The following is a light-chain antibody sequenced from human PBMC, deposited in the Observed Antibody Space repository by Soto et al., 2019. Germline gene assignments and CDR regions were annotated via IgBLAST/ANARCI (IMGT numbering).Light chain of an antibody. CDR2: DNN. CDR3: GTWDSRLSAVV. V-gene: IGLV1-51*01. Sequence: QSVLTQPPSVSAAPGQKVTIYCPGSSSNIGNNYVSCYQQLPGTAPKLLIYDNNKRPSGIPDRFSGSKSGTSATLGITGLQTGDEADYYCGTWDSRLSAVVFGGGTKLAVL. CDR1: SSNIGNNY. J-gene: IGLJ2*01.